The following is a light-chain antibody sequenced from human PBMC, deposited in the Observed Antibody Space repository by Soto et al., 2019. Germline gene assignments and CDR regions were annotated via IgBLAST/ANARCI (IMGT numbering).Light chain of an antibody. V-gene: IGLV2-11*01. Sequence: QSALTQPRSVSGSPGQSVTISCTGTSSDIGGYNYVSWYQQHPGKAPKLMIYDVSKRPSGVPDRFSGSKSGNTASLTISGLQAEYEDDYFCCTYAGSFVVFGGGTQVTVL. CDR3: CTYAGSFVV. CDR2: DVS. J-gene: IGLJ2*01. CDR1: SSDIGGYNY.